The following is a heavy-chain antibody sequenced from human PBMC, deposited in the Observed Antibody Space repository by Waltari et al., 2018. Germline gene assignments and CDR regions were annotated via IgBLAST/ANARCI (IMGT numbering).Heavy chain of an antibody. D-gene: IGHD1-26*01. V-gene: IGHV4-39*01. CDR1: GGSISPSSYY. CDR2: IHYTGST. Sequence: QLQLPESGPGLVKPSETLSLTCSVSGGSISPSSYYWCWIRWPPGKGRDWIGSIHYTGSTYYNPSLKSRVTISVDTSKNQFSLRLTSVTAADTAVYYCARHVGEATTFDYCGQGTLVTVSS. J-gene: IGHJ4*02. CDR3: ARHVGEATTFDY.